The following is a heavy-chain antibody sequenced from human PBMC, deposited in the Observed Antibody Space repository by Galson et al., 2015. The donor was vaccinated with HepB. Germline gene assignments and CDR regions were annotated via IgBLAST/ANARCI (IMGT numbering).Heavy chain of an antibody. CDR2: ISYDGSNK. J-gene: IGHJ6*02. Sequence: SLRLSCAASGFTFSSYGMHWVRQAPGKGLEWVAVISYDGSNKYYADSVKGRFTISRDNSKNTLYLQMNSLRAEDTAVYYCAKIGGDYVKLRGWDVYYGMDVWGQGTTVTVSS. CDR1: GFTFSSYG. D-gene: IGHD3-16*01. CDR3: AKIGGDYVKLRGWDVYYGMDV. V-gene: IGHV3-30*18.